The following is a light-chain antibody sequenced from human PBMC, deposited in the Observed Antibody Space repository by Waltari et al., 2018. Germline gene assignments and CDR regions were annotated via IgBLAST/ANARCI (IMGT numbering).Light chain of an antibody. CDR2: HSS. Sequence: QSALPQPPSVFGTPGQPVTISSTGPLGTSNLASWYRQLPATAPKLIHYHSSGRPSGTFILFADSLAGNTASLTIAKLQSDDEADYYCCSNNDGHAHVFGTGTRVTVL. V-gene: IGLV2-23*01. CDR3: CSNNDGHAHV. J-gene: IGLJ1*01. CDR1: LGTSNL.